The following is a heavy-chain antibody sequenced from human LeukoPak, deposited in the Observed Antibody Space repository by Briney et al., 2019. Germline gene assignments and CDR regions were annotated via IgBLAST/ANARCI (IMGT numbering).Heavy chain of an antibody. Sequence: ADSVKGRFTISRDNSKNSLSLQMNSLRTEDTAFYYCAKDISPHGYNCPFDYWGQGTLVTVSS. D-gene: IGHD3-22*01. V-gene: IGHV3-43*01. CDR3: AKDISPHGYNCPFDY. J-gene: IGHJ4*02.